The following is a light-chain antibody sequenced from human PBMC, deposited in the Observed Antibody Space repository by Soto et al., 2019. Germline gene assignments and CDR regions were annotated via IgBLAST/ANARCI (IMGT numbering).Light chain of an antibody. CDR1: QSVSSSY. V-gene: IGKV3-20*01. Sequence: EIVLTQSPGTLSLSPGERATLSCRASQSVSSSYLAWYQQKPGQAPRLLIHGASSRATGIPHRFSGSGSGTDFTLTISRLEPEDFAVYYCQQYGSPWTFGQGTKVEIK. J-gene: IGKJ1*01. CDR3: QQYGSPWT. CDR2: GAS.